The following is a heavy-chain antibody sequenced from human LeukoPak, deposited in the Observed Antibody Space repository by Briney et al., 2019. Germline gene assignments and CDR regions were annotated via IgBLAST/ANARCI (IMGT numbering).Heavy chain of an antibody. CDR2: ISSSSSYI. D-gene: IGHD3-10*01. CDR1: GFTFSSYS. J-gene: IGHJ6*03. Sequence: PGGSLRLSCAASGFTFSSYSMNWVRQAPGKGLEWVSSISSSSSYIYYADSVKGRFTISRDNAKNSLYLQMNSLRAEDTAVYYCARDSGAEYYGSGSYYREPSFYYYYYYMDVWGKGTTVTISS. V-gene: IGHV3-21*01. CDR3: ARDSGAEYYGSGSYYREPSFYYYYYYMDV.